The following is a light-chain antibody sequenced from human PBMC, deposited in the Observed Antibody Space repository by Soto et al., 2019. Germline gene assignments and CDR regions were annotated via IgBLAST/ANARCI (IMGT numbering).Light chain of an antibody. CDR1: QSISSW. CDR3: QQANSFPIT. J-gene: IGKJ5*01. CDR2: DAS. Sequence: DMQMTQYPSTLSASVGDRVTITCRASQSISSWLAWYQQKAGKAPKLLIYDASTLESGVPSRFSGSGSGTEFTLTISSLQPEDFATYYCQQANSFPITFGQGTRLEIK. V-gene: IGKV1-5*01.